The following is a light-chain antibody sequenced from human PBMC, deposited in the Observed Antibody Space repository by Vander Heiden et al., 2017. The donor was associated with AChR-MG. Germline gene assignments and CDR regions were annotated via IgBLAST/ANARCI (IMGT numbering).Light chain of an antibody. CDR3: QAWDSSTAI. V-gene: IGLV3-1*01. Sequence: SYELTQPPSVSVSPGQTATITCSGEKVGNKFACWYQQKPGQSPVLVIYQDNKRPSGIPERFSGSNSGNTATLTISGTQPMDEADYYCQAWDSSTAIFGGGTKLTVL. CDR2: QDN. CDR1: KVGNKF. J-gene: IGLJ2*01.